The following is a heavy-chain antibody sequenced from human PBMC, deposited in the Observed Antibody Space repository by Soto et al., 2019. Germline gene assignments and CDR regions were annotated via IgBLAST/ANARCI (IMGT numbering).Heavy chain of an antibody. CDR3: ARDRWEQVWFTDY. J-gene: IGHJ4*02. V-gene: IGHV3-21*01. CDR2: ISSSSSYI. CDR1: GFTFSSYN. D-gene: IGHD5-18*01. Sequence: GGSLRLSCAASGFTFSSYNVIWVRQAPGKGLEWVSSISSSSSYIYYADSVKGRFTISRDNAKNSLYLQMNSLRAEDTAVYYCARDRWEQVWFTDYWGQGTLVTVSS.